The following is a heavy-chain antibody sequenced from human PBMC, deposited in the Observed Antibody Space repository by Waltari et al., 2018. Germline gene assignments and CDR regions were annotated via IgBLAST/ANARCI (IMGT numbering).Heavy chain of an antibody. V-gene: IGHV1-2*06. CDR2: VNPNSGGT. CDR1: GYTFTGYY. CDR3: ATDTAMGGFDY. D-gene: IGHD5-18*01. Sequence: QVQLVQSGAEVKKPGASVKVSCKASGYTFTGYYMHWGRQAPGQGLEWMGRVNPNSGGTNYEQKFQGRVTMTRDTSISTAYMELSRLRSDDTAVYYCATDTAMGGFDYWGQGTLVTVSS. J-gene: IGHJ4*02.